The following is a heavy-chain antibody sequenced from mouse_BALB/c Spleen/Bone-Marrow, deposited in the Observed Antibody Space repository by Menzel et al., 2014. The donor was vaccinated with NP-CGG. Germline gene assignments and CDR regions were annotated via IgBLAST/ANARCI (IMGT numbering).Heavy chain of an antibody. D-gene: IGHD1-1*01. CDR3: ARSGYYGSSYFDY. CDR2: INPYNGDT. CDR1: GYSFTGYF. V-gene: IGHV1-20*01. J-gene: IGHJ2*01. Sequence: LEESGPELVKPGASVKISCKASGYSFTGYFMNWVMQSHGKSLEWIGRINPYNGDTFYNQKFKGKATLTVDKSSSTAHMELRSLTSEDSAVFYCARSGYYGSSYFDYGGQGTPLTVSS.